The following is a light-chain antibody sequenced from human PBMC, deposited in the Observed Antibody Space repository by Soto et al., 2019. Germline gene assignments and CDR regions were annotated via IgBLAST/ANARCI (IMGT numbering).Light chain of an antibody. V-gene: IGKV1-39*01. CDR1: QSISNY. J-gene: IGKJ3*01. CDR3: QQSYSSPRT. Sequence: DIPMTQSPSSLSASVGDRVTITCRASQSISNYLNWYQQRPGKAPRLLIYSASDLQSGVPSRFSGSGSGTDFTLTISSLQAEDFATYYCQQSYSSPRTFGPGTTVDIK. CDR2: SAS.